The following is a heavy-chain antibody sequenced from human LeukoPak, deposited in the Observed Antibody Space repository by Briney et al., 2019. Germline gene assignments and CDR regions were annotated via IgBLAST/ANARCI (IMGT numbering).Heavy chain of an antibody. V-gene: IGHV3-30-3*01. Sequence: QPGRSLRLSCAASGFTFSSYAMHWVRQAPGKGLEWVAVISYDGSNKYYADSVKGRFTISRDNSKNTLYLQMNSLRAEDTAVYYCARDLWYYGMDVWGQGTTVTVSS. CDR2: ISYDGSNK. J-gene: IGHJ6*02. CDR3: ARDLWYYGMDV. CDR1: GFTFSSYA.